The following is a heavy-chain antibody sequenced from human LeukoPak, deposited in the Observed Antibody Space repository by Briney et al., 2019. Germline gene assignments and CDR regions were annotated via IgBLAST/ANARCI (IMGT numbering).Heavy chain of an antibody. V-gene: IGHV1-18*01. D-gene: IGHD6-19*01. Sequence: ASVKVSCKASGYTFTSYGISWVRQAPGQGLEWMGWISAYNGNTNYAQKLQGRVTMTTDTSTSTAHMELRSLRSDDTAVYYCARSLNPNDDSSGWYDYWGQGTLVTVSS. CDR3: ARSLNPNDDSSGWYDY. CDR1: GYTFTSYG. J-gene: IGHJ4*02. CDR2: ISAYNGNT.